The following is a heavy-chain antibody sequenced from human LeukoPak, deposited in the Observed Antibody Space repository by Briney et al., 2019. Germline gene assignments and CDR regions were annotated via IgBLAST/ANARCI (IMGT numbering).Heavy chain of an antibody. V-gene: IGHV1-46*01. CDR3: ARDLQIGRFLEWLLRPPGY. CDR1: GYTFTSYY. D-gene: IGHD3-3*01. J-gene: IGHJ4*02. CDR2: INPSGGST. Sequence: ASVKVSCKASGYTFTSYYMHWVRQAPGQGLEWMGIINPSGGSTSYAQKFLGRVTMTRDTSTSTVYMELSSLRSEDTAVYYCARDLQIGRFLEWLLRPPGYWGQGTLVTVSS.